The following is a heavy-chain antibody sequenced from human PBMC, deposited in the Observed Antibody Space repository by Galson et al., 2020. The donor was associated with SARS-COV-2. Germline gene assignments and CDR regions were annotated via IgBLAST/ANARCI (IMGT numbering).Heavy chain of an antibody. CDR1: GYTLTAYY. CDR2: INPDSGDT. CDR3: ARGEGVVMMGTTDFDY. D-gene: IGHD2-15*01. V-gene: IGHV1-2*02. Sequence: GESLKISCQASGYTLTAYYIHWVRQAPGQGLEWMGWINPDSGDTNYAQKFQGRVTMTRDTSISTVYMGLSRLSSDDTAIYYCARGEGVVMMGTTDFDYWGQGTLVTVSS. J-gene: IGHJ4*02.